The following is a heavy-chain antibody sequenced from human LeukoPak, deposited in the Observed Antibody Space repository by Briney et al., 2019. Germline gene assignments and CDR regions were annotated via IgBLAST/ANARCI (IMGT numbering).Heavy chain of an antibody. CDR3: ARLLPSSAAFDI. Sequence: ASVKVSCKASGYIFTTYALIWVRQAPGQGLEWMGWINTNTGNPTYAQGFTGRFVFYLDTSVNTAYLEISSLKADDTAVYYCARLLPSSAAFDIWGRGTMVAVSS. V-gene: IGHV7-4-1*02. D-gene: IGHD6-6*01. CDR2: INTNTGNP. CDR1: GYIFTTYA. J-gene: IGHJ3*02.